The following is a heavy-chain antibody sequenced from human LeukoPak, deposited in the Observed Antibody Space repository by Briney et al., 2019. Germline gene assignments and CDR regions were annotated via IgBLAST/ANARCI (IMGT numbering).Heavy chain of an antibody. Sequence: GASVKVSCKASGYTFTGYYMHWVRQAPGQGLEWMGWINPNSGGTNYAQKFQGRVTMTRDTSISTAYMELSRLRSDDTAVYYCARVLISGSWYIPRGPGLDYWGQGTLVTVSS. D-gene: IGHD6-13*01. CDR3: ARVLISGSWYIPRGPGLDY. CDR2: INPNSGGT. CDR1: GYTFTGYY. V-gene: IGHV1-2*02. J-gene: IGHJ4*02.